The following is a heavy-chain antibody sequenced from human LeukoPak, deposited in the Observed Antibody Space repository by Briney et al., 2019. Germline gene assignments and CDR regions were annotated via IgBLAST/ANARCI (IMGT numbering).Heavy chain of an antibody. CDR3: ARGEWSSGYYNFDY. CDR2: MNPNSGNT. CDR1: GYTFTSYD. Sequence: ASVKVSCKASGYTFTSYDINWVRQATGRGLEWMGWMNPNSGNTGYAQKFQGKVTITRNTSISTAYMELSSLRSEDTAVYYCARGEWSSGYYNFDYWGQGTLVTVSS. V-gene: IGHV1-8*01. J-gene: IGHJ4*02. D-gene: IGHD3-22*01.